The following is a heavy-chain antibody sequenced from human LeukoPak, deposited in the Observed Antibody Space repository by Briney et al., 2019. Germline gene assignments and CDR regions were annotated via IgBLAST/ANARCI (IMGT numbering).Heavy chain of an antibody. CDR1: GFTFSDYA. CDR2: ITGGGDTT. J-gene: IGHJ4*02. V-gene: IGHV3-23*01. Sequence: GGSLRLSCAASGFTFSDYAMSWVRQAPGKGLEWVSAITGGGDTTYYADSVKGRFTISRDNSKSTVYLQMHGLRAEDTAIYYCAKDFGCTGGSCPLVTAILANWGQGTLVTVSS. D-gene: IGHD2-8*02. CDR3: AKDFGCTGGSCPLVTAILAN.